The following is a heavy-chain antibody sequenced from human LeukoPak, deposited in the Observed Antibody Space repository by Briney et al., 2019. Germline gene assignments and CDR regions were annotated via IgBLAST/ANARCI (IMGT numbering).Heavy chain of an antibody. CDR3: AKEEYQLPSGNWFDP. D-gene: IGHD2-2*01. J-gene: IGHJ5*02. V-gene: IGHV3-23*01. CDR1: GFTFSSYA. Sequence: PRGSLRLSCAASGFTFSSYAMSWVRQAPGKGLEWVSAISGSGGSTYYADSVKGRFTISRDNSKNTLYLQMNSLRAEDTAVYYCAKEEYQLPSGNWFDPWGQGTLVTVSS. CDR2: ISGSGGST.